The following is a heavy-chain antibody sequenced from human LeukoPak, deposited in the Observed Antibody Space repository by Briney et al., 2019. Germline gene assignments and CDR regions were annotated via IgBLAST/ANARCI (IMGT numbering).Heavy chain of an antibody. CDR2: IYYSGST. J-gene: IGHJ5*02. CDR3: ARDYYGP. D-gene: IGHD3-10*01. V-gene: IGHV4-39*07. CDR1: GGSITSSNYF. Sequence: SETLSLTCTVSGGSITSSNYFWGWIRQSPGKGLEWIGSIYYSGSTYYNPSLKSRVTISVDTSKNQFSLKLSSVTAADTAVYYCARDYYGPWGQGTLVTVSS.